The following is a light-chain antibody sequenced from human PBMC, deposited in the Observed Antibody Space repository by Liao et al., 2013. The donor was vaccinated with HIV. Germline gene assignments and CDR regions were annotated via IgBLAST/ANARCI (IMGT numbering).Light chain of an antibody. CDR3: QVWDSSRV. Sequence: SYVLTQPPSVSVAPGKTARITCGGNNIGSKSVHWYQQKPGQAPVLVIYYDSDRPSGIPERFSGSNSGNTATLTISRVEAGDEADYYCQVWDSSRVFGGGTEADRP. V-gene: IGLV3-21*04. J-gene: IGLJ3*02. CDR1: NIGSKS. CDR2: YDS.